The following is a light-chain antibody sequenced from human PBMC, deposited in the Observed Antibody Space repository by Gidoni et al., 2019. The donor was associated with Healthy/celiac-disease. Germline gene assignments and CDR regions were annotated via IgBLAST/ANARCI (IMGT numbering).Light chain of an antibody. CDR1: QSVSSY. V-gene: IGKV3-11*01. J-gene: IGKJ2*01. Sequence: EIVLTQSPATLSLSPGERATLPCSASQSVSSYLSWYQQQPGQAHRLLIYDASNRDTGIPARFSGSGSGTDFTLTIRRLEPEDFAVYYCQQRGTFGQGTKVEIK. CDR3: QQRGT. CDR2: DAS.